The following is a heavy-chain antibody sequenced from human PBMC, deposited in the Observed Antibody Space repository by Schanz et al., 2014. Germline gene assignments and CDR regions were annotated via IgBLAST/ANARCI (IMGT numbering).Heavy chain of an antibody. CDR3: ARGASRDYFAMDV. V-gene: IGHV3-66*01. CDR1: GFTVSSNY. CDR2: IYTSGST. Sequence: EVQLVESGGGLVQPGGSLRLSCAASGFTVSSNYMSWVRQAPGKGLEWVSVIYTSGSTYYADSVRGRFTISRDTAKNTVFLQMNNLRAEDTAVYYCARGASRDYFAMDVWGQGTTVTVSS. J-gene: IGHJ6*02.